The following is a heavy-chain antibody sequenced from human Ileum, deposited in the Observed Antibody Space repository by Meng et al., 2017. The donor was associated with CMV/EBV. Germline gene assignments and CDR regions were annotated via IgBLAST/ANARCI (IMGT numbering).Heavy chain of an antibody. CDR1: GFIFNNYG. V-gene: IGHV3-30*02. J-gene: IGHJ6*02. CDR3: AKELWERLWLDGMDV. CDR2: MRFDGTYI. D-gene: IGHD5-18*01. Sequence: SGFIFNNYGMHWVRQAPGKGLEWVAFMRFDGTYIQYVDSVKGRFTISRDNSKNTLYLQMSSLRIEDTAVYYCAKELWERLWLDGMDVWGPGTTVTVSS.